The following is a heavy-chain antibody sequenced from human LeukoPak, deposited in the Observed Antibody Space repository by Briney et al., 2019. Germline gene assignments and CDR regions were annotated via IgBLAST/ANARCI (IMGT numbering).Heavy chain of an antibody. V-gene: IGHV1-24*01. J-gene: IGHJ5*02. CDR3: ATGALRFLEWRENWFDP. CDR2: FDPEDGET. D-gene: IGHD3-3*01. Sequence: ASVKVSCKVSGYTLTELSMHWVRQAPGKELGWMGGFDPEDGETIYAQKFQGRVTMTEDTSTDTAYMELSSLRSEDTAVYYCATGALRFLEWRENWFDPWGQGTLVTVSS. CDR1: GYTLTELS.